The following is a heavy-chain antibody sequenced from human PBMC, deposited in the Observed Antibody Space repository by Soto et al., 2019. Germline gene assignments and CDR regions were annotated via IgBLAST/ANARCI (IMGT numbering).Heavy chain of an antibody. CDR2: IYYSGST. CDR1: GGSISSYY. V-gene: IGHV4-59*01. Sequence: SETLSLTCTVSGGSISSYYWGWIRQPPGKGLEWIGYIYYSGSTNYNPSLKSRVTISVDTSKNQFSLKLSSVTAADTAVYYCARSSSGDYYYSMDFWGQGTTVTVSS. D-gene: IGHD3-22*01. CDR3: ARSSSGDYYYSMDF. J-gene: IGHJ6*02.